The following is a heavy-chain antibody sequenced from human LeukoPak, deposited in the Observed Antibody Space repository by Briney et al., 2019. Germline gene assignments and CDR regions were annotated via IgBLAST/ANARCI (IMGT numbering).Heavy chain of an antibody. J-gene: IGHJ4*02. V-gene: IGHV3-23*01. CDR3: ARGSSGYSYSDY. CDR2: ISGSGGST. Sequence: QPGGSLRLSCAASGFTFSSYAMSWVRQAPGKGLEWVSAISGSGGSTYYADSVKGRFTISRDNSKNTLYLQMNSLRAEDTAVYYCARGSSGYSYSDYWGQGTLVTVSP. CDR1: GFTFSSYA. D-gene: IGHD3-22*01.